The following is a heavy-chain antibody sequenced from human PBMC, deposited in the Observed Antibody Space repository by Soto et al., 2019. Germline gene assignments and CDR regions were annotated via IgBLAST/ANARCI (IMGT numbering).Heavy chain of an antibody. CDR1: GGSISSGGYY. Sequence: QVQLQESGPGLVKPSQTLSLTCTVSGGSISSGGYYWSWIRQHPGKGLEWIGYIYYSGSTYYNPSLKSRVTISVDTSKNQFSLKLSSETAADTAVYYCAREGPRGNWFYPWGQGTLVTVSS. J-gene: IGHJ5*02. CDR3: AREGPRGNWFYP. CDR2: IYYSGST. V-gene: IGHV4-31*03.